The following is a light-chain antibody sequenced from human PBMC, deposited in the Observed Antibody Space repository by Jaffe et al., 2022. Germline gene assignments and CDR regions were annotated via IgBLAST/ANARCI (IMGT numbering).Light chain of an antibody. CDR3: MQALQTPWT. CDR1: QSLLHSNGYNY. V-gene: IGKV2-28*01. CDR2: LGS. Sequence: DIVMTQSPLSLPVTPGEPASISCRPSQSLLHSNGYNYLDWYLQKPGQSPQLLIYLGSNRASGVPDRFSGSGSGTDFTLKISRVEAEDVGVYYCMQALQTPWTFGQGTKVEIK. J-gene: IGKJ1*01.